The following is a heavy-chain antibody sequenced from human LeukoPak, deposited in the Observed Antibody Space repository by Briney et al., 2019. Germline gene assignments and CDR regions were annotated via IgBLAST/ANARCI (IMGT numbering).Heavy chain of an antibody. CDR2: INSDGSST. CDR3: AYLADYDFWSASSGIDY. V-gene: IGHV3-74*01. CDR1: GFTFSSYW. J-gene: IGHJ4*02. Sequence: PGGSLRLSCAASGFTFSSYWMHWVRQAPGKELVWVSRINSDGSSTSYADSVKGRFTISRDNAKNTLYLQMNSLRAEDTAVYYCAYLADYDFWSASSGIDYWGQGTLVTVSA. D-gene: IGHD3-3*01.